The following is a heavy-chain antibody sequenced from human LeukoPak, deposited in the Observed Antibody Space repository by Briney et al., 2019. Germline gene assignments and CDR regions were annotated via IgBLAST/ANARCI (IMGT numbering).Heavy chain of an antibody. D-gene: IGHD3-10*01. V-gene: IGHV3-30*04. CDR1: GFTFSSYA. J-gene: IGHJ3*02. CDR3: AKVPGPGDAFDI. CDR2: ISYDGRSK. Sequence: GGSLRLSCAASGFTFSSYAMHWVRQAPGKGLEWVAVISYDGRSKYYADSVKGRFTISRDNSKNTLYLQMNSLRIEDTAVYYCAKVPGPGDAFDIWGQGTMVTVSS.